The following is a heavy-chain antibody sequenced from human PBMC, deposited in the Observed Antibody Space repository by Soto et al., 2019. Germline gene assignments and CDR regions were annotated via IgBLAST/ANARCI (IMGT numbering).Heavy chain of an antibody. CDR3: ARSIAVAVYYFDY. Sequence: ASVKVSCKASGYTFTSYAMHWVRQAPGQRLERMGWINAGNGNTKYSQKFQGRVTITRDTSASTAYMELSSLRSEDTAVYFFARSIAVAVYYFDYWGQGTLVTVSS. D-gene: IGHD6-19*01. CDR2: INAGNGNT. V-gene: IGHV1-3*01. CDR1: GYTFTSYA. J-gene: IGHJ4*02.